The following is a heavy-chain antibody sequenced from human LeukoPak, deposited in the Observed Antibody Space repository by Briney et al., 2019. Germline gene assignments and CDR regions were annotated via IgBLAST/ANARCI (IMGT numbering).Heavy chain of an antibody. CDR1: GFTFSSYG. J-gene: IGHJ6*03. V-gene: IGHV3-30*03. CDR2: ISYDGSNK. D-gene: IGHD3-10*01. Sequence: PGGSLRLSCAASGFTFSSYGMHWVRQAPGKGLEGVAVISYDGSNKYYADSVKGRFTISRDNSKNTLYLHMNSLRAEDTAVYYCARQWSGLVYYMDVWGKGTTVTVSS. CDR3: ARQWSGLVYYMDV.